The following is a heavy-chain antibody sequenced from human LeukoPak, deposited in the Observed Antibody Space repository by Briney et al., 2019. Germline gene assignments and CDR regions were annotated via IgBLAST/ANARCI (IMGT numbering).Heavy chain of an antibody. V-gene: IGHV4-59*11. Sequence: SETLSLTCTVSGGPISSHYWSWIRQPPGKGLEWIGYIYYSGSTNHNPSLKSRVTISVDTSKNQFSLKLSSVTAADTAVYYCARVSYYCSSTSCYSEFDPWGQGTLVTVSS. CDR1: GGPISSHY. J-gene: IGHJ5*02. D-gene: IGHD2-2*01. CDR3: ARVSYYCSSTSCYSEFDP. CDR2: IYYSGST.